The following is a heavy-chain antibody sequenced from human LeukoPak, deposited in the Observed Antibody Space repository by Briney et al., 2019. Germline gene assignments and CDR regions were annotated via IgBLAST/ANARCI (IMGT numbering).Heavy chain of an antibody. CDR3: ARGVTMVRGVIIFLDI. CDR1: GGTFSSYA. D-gene: IGHD3-10*01. J-gene: IGHJ3*02. CDR2: IIPILGIA. V-gene: IGHV1-69*04. Sequence: SVKVSCKASGGTFSSYAISWVRQAPGQGLEWMGRIIPILGIANYAQKFQGRVTITADKSTSTAYMELSSLRSEDTAVYYCARGVTMVRGVIIFLDIWGQGTMVTVSS.